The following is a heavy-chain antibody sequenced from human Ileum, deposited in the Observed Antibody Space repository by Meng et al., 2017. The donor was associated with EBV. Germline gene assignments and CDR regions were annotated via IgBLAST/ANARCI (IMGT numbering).Heavy chain of an antibody. CDR3: ATNTPHHY. V-gene: IGHV3-33*03. Sequence: VPWGVVVGGVVPPCWLLCLSCASSGFTFCSSVMKWVRQAPGKGLEWVALISYDGSNKFYADSLKGRFTISRDNSDNTVSLHINSLRVEDTAVYYCATNTPHHYWGQGTVVTVSS. CDR2: ISYDGSNK. D-gene: IGHD2-2*02. J-gene: IGHJ4*02. CDR1: GFTFCSSV.